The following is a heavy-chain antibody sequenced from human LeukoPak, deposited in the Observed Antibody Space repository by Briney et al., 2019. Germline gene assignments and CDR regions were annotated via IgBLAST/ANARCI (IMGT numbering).Heavy chain of an antibody. Sequence: GTSVKVSCKASGFTFTSSAMQWVRQARGQRLEWIGWIVVGSGNTNYAQKFQERVTITRDMSTSTAYMELSSLRSEDTAVYYCAARGEVAAAGDDYYYYGMDVWAKGPRSPSP. CDR1: GFTFTSSA. CDR2: IVVGSGNT. J-gene: IGHJ6*02. CDR3: AARGEVAAAGDDYYYYGMDV. D-gene: IGHD6-13*01. V-gene: IGHV1-58*02.